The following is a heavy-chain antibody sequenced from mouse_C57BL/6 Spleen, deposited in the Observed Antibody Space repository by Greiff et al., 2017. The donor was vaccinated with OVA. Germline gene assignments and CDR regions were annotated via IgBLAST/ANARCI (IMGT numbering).Heavy chain of an antibody. J-gene: IGHJ2*01. CDR3: TGLLEDY. CDR2: IRLKSDNYAT. CDR1: GFTFSNYW. V-gene: IGHV6-3*01. D-gene: IGHD1-1*01. Sequence: EVKLLESGGGLVQPGGSMKLSCVASGFTFSNYWMNWVRQSPEKGLEWVAQIRLKSDNYATHYAESVKGRFTISRDDSKSSVYLQMNNVRAEDTGIYYCTGLLEDYWGQGTTLTVSS.